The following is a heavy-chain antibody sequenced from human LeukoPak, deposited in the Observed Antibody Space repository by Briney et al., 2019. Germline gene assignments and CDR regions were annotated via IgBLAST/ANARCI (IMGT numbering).Heavy chain of an antibody. J-gene: IGHJ4*02. D-gene: IGHD3-22*01. Sequence: PGGSLRLSCAASGFTFDDYTMHWVRQAPGKGLEWVSLISWDGGSTYYADSMKGRFIISRDNAKNSLYLQVNSLRAEDTALYYCARNFGGGDSSGPYYWGQGTLVTVSS. CDR1: GFTFDDYT. CDR2: ISWDGGST. V-gene: IGHV3-43*01. CDR3: ARNFGGGDSSGPYY.